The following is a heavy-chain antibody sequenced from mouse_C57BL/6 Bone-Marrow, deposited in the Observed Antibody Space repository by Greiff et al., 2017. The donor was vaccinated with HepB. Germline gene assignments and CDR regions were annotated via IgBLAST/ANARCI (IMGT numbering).Heavy chain of an antibody. J-gene: IGHJ4*01. Sequence: QVQLQQPGAELVRPGTSVKLSCKASGYTFTSYWMHWVKQRPGQGLEWIGVIDPSDSYTNYNQKFKGKATLTVDTSSSTAYMQLSSLISEDSAVYYCASAAHYYAKDYWGQGTSVTVSS. CDR1: GYTFTSYW. CDR3: ASAAHYYAKDY. CDR2: IDPSDSYT. D-gene: IGHD6-1*01. V-gene: IGHV1-59*01.